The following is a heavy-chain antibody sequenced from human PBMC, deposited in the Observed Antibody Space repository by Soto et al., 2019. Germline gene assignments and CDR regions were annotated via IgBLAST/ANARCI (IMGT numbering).Heavy chain of an antibody. J-gene: IGHJ4*02. CDR2: IKGDGITA. CDR3: ARGAFGAYYLDY. Sequence: EVQLVDSGGGLVQPGGSLRLSCAASGFTFSSYWIHWVRQAPGEGLVWVSRIKGDGITANYADSVKGRFTISRDYAKNTVFLQMNSLRAEDTAVYYCARGAFGAYYLDYWGQGTLVIVSS. CDR1: GFTFSSYW. V-gene: IGHV3-74*01. D-gene: IGHD3-3*01.